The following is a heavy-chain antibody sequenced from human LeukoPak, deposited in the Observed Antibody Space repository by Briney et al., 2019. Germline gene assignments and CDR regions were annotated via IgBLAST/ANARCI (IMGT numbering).Heavy chain of an antibody. CDR2: INHSGST. Sequence: PSETLSLTCAVYGGSFSGYYWSWIRQPPGKGLEWIGEINHSGSTNYNPSLKSRVTISVDTSKNQFSLKLSSVTAADTAVYYCARADRYCSGGSCYLDYWGQGTLVTVSS. V-gene: IGHV4-34*01. J-gene: IGHJ4*02. CDR1: GGSFSGYY. CDR3: ARADRYCSGGSCYLDY. D-gene: IGHD2-15*01.